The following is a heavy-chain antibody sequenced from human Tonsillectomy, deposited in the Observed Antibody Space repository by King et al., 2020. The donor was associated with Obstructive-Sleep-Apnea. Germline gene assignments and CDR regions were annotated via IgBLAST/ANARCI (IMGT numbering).Heavy chain of an antibody. CDR3: ARDRVHYYYYYGMDV. J-gene: IGHJ6*02. Sequence: QLVQSGGGVVQPGRSLRLSCAASGFTFSSYGMHWVRQAPGKGLEWVAVIWYDGSNKYYADSVKGRFTISRDNSKNTLYLQMNSLRAEDTAVYYCARDRVHYYYYYGMDVWGQGTTVTVSS. CDR2: IWYDGSNK. CDR1: GFTFSSYG. V-gene: IGHV3-33*01.